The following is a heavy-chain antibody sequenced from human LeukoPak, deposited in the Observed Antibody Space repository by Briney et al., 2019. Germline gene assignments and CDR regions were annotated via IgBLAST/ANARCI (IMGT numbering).Heavy chain of an antibody. CDR1: GFTFSSYS. Sequence: GGSLRLSCAASGFTFSSYSMNWVRQAPGKGLEGASCISSSSDYIDYADSVKGRFNISRDNAKNSLYLQMNTLRAEDTAVYYCARKYCSRGSCYWGFAYWGQGTLVTVSS. CDR2: ISSSSDYI. CDR3: ARKYCSRGSCYWGFAY. D-gene: IGHD2-15*01. J-gene: IGHJ4*02. V-gene: IGHV3-21*01.